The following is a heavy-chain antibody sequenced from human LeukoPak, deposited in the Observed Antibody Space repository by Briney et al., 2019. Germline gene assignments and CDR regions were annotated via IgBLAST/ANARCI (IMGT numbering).Heavy chain of an antibody. CDR1: GFTFSSYG. CDR3: AKDFGGYGMDV. CDR2: ISYDGSNK. Sequence: GFLRLSCAASGFTFSSYGMHWVRQAPGKGLEWVAVISYDGSNKYYADSVKGRFTISRDNSKNTLYLQMNSLRAEDTAVYYCAKDFGGYGMDVWGQGTTVTVSS. J-gene: IGHJ6*02. V-gene: IGHV3-30*18. D-gene: IGHD4-23*01.